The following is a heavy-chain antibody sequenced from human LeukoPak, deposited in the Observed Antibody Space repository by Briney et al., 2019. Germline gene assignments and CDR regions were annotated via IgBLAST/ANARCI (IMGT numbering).Heavy chain of an antibody. CDR3: ARNRDGYNSFDY. Sequence: SETLSLTCTVSGGSISSYYWSWIRQPPGKGLEWIGYIYYSGSSYYNPSLRSRVTISVDTSKNHFSLKLSSVTAADTAVYYCARNRDGYNSFDYWGQGTLVTVSS. D-gene: IGHD5-24*01. V-gene: IGHV4-59*12. CDR1: GGSISSYY. J-gene: IGHJ4*02. CDR2: IYYSGSS.